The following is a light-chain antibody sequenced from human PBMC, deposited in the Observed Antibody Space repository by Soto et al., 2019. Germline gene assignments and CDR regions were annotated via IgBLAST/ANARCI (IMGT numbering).Light chain of an antibody. J-gene: IGKJ3*01. V-gene: IGKV3-20*01. Sequence: EIVLMQSPGTLSLSPGEGATLSCRASQSVNSNYLAWYQQKPGQAPTVLIFDTSRRATDVPDRFSGSGSGTDCTLTISRLEPDDFAVYYCQQYGSSQFTFGPGTKVNIQ. CDR3: QQYGSSQFT. CDR1: QSVNSNY. CDR2: DTS.